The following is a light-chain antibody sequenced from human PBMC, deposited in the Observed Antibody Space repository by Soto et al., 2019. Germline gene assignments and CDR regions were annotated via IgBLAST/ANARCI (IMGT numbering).Light chain of an antibody. CDR3: QQYNSYLYT. J-gene: IGKJ2*01. CDR2: KAS. CDR1: QSISNW. Sequence: DIQMTQSPSTLSASVGDRVTITCRASQSISNWLAWYQQKPGEAPNLLIYKASTLESGVPSRFSGSGYGTEFTLTISSLQPDDFATYYCQQYNSYLYTFGQGTKVDIK. V-gene: IGKV1-5*03.